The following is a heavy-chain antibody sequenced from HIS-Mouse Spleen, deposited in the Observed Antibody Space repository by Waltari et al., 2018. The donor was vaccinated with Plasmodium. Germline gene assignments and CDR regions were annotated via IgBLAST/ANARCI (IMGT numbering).Heavy chain of an antibody. Sequence: QAPGQGLEWVAVISYDGSNKYYADSVKGRFTISRDNSKNTLYLQMNSLRAEDTAVYYCAKDRRSSSWYVDYWGQGTLVTVSS. J-gene: IGHJ4*02. V-gene: IGHV3-30*18. D-gene: IGHD6-13*01. CDR3: AKDRRSSSWYVDY. CDR2: ISYDGSNK.